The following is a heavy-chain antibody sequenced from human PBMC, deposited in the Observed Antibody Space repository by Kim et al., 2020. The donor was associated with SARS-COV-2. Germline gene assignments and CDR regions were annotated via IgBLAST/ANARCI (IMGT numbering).Heavy chain of an antibody. CDR2: IYYSGST. D-gene: IGHD2-2*01. CDR1: GGSISSGDYY. V-gene: IGHV4-30-4*01. J-gene: IGHJ5*02. Sequence: SETLSLTCTVSGGSISSGDYYWSWIRQPPGKGLEWIGYIYYSGSTYYNPSLKSRVTISVDTSKNQFSLKLSSVTAADTAVYYCARGQGVVVPAAIITPCWFDPWGQGTLVTVSS. CDR3: ARGQGVVVPAAIITPCWFDP.